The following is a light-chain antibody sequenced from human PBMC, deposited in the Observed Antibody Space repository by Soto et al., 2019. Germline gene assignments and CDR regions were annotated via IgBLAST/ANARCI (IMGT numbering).Light chain of an antibody. CDR2: DTS. V-gene: IGKV1-33*01. J-gene: IGKJ5*01. CDR1: QDIRSF. Sequence: DIQMTQSPSSLPASVGDRVIITCQASQDIRSFVSWYQQKPGKAPKLLMYDTSSLETGVPPRFSGSGSGTDYRLTISSLQPEDFATYYCQQYDSLPITFGHGTRLDLK. CDR3: QQYDSLPIT.